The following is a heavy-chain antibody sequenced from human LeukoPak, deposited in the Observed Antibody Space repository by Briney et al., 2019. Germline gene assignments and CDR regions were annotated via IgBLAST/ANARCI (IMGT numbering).Heavy chain of an antibody. D-gene: IGHD3-22*01. Sequence: PGGSLRLSCAASGFTLSTYAVSWVRQSPGKGPEWVSAISGIGVGGITYYADSVKGRFTISRDNSKNTVYLQMNSLRAEDTAVYYCVYTGPTDSSGYIRYYDYWGQGTLVTVSS. CDR2: ISGIGVGGIT. CDR3: VYTGPTDSSGYIRYYDY. V-gene: IGHV3-23*01. J-gene: IGHJ4*02. CDR1: GFTLSTYA.